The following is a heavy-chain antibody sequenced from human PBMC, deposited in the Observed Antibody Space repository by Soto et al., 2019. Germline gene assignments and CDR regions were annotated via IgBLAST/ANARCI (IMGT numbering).Heavy chain of an antibody. CDR2: IYHSGST. V-gene: IGHV4-30-2*01. Sequence: QLQLQESGSGLVKPSQTLSLTCAVSGGSISSGGYSSSWIRQPPGKGLEWIGYIYHSGSTYYNPSLKSRVTISVDRSKNQFSLKLSSVTAADTAVYYCASGLVTTLHYWGQGTLVTVSS. J-gene: IGHJ4*02. D-gene: IGHD4-17*01. CDR3: ASGLVTTLHY. CDR1: GGSISSGGYS.